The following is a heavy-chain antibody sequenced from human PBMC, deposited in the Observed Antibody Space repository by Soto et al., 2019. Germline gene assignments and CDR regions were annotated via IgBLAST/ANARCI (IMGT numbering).Heavy chain of an antibody. CDR1: GFTFSSYG. CDR2: IWYDGSNK. CDR3: ARVTELWALYYYGMDV. J-gene: IGHJ6*02. D-gene: IGHD5-18*01. Sequence: PGGSLRLSCAASGFTFSSYGMHWVRQAPGKGLEWVAVIWYDGSNKYYADSVKGRFTISRDNSKNTLYLQMNSLRAEDTAVYYCARVTELWALYYYGMDVWGQGTTGTVSS. V-gene: IGHV3-33*01.